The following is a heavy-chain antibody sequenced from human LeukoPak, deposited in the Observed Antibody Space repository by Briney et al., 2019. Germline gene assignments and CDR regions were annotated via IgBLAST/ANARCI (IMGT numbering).Heavy chain of an antibody. CDR1: GVRVASNITT. V-gene: IGHV6-1*01. J-gene: IGHJ4*02. CDR2: TYYRSKWYN. D-gene: IGHD1-14*01. Sequence: SQTPSLTCAISGVRVASNITTWNRIRQSPSRGFEWLGMTYYRSKWYNEYAVSVKSRITIHADTSKNQFSLQLNSVTPEDTAVYYCVRNGPTTYYFDYWGQGTLVTVSS. CDR3: VRNGPTTYYFDY.